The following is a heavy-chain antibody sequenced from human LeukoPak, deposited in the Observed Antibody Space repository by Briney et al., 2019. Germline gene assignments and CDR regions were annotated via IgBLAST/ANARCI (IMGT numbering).Heavy chain of an antibody. Sequence: SETLSLTCAVSGGSISSGGYSWSWIRQPPGKGLEWIGYIYHSGSTYYSPSLKSRVTISVDRSKNQFSLRLGSVTAADTAVYYCARDGGGAFDIWGQGTMVTVSS. CDR1: GGSISSGGYS. D-gene: IGHD3-10*01. CDR3: ARDGGGAFDI. J-gene: IGHJ3*02. V-gene: IGHV4-30-2*01. CDR2: IYHSGST.